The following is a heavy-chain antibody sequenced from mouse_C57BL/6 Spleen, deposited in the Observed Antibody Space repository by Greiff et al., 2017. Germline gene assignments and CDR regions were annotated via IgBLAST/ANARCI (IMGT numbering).Heavy chain of an antibody. CDR1: GYTFTSYW. J-gene: IGHJ4*01. CDR3: ATPLLYYGSSSYDGDY. CDR2: INPSNGGT. D-gene: IGHD1-1*01. V-gene: IGHV1-53*01. Sequence: QVQLQQPGTELVKPGASVKLSCKASGYTFTSYWMHWVKQRPGQGLEWIGKINPSNGGTNYNAKFKSKATLTADKSSSTAYMQRSSLTSEDSAVYYGATPLLYYGSSSYDGDYWGQGTSVTVSS.